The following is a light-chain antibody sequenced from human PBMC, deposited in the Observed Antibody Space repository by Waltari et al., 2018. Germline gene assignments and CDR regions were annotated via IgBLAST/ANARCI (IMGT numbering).Light chain of an antibody. CDR1: QSLLHSNGKNY. CDR2: LGS. CDR3: MQALQTPRT. Sequence: DIVMTQSPLSLPVTPGEPASISCRSSQSLLHSNGKNYLDWYLQKPGQSPQVLIYLGSNRSAGVPDRFSGSGSGTDFTLEISRVEAEDVGVYYCMQALQTPRTFGQGTKVEIK. J-gene: IGKJ1*01. V-gene: IGKV2-28*01.